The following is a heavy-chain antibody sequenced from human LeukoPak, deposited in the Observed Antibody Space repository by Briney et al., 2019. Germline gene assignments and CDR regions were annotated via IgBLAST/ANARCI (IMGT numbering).Heavy chain of an antibody. V-gene: IGHV4-38-2*01. CDR1: GYSISSGYY. Sequence: SETLSLTCAASGYSISSGYYWGWIRQPPGKGLEWIGSIYHSGSTYYNPSLKSRVTISVDTSKNQFSLKLSSVTAADTAVYYCARLVEMATIVDYWGQGTLVTVSS. D-gene: IGHD5-24*01. CDR2: IYHSGST. J-gene: IGHJ4*02. CDR3: ARLVEMATIVDY.